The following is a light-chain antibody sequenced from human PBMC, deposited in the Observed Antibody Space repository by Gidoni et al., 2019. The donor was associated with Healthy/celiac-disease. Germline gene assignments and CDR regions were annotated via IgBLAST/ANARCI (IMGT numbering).Light chain of an antibody. CDR3: QQSYSTPWT. CDR1: QSISRD. V-gene: IGKV1-39*01. CDR2: AAS. Sequence: DIQMNQSPSSLSASVGDRVTITCRASQSISRDLNWYQQKPGKAPKLLIYAASSLQSGVPSRFSGSGSGTDFTLTISSLQPEDFATYYCQQSYSTPWTFXXXTKVEIK. J-gene: IGKJ1*01.